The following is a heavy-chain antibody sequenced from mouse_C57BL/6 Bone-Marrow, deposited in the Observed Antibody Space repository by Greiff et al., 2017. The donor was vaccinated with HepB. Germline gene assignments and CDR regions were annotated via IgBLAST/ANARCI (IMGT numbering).Heavy chain of an antibody. CDR2: ISYDGSN. Sequence: EVQLQESGPGLVKPSQSLSLTCSVTGYSITSGYYWNWIRQFPGNKLEWMGYISYDGSNNYNPSLKNRISITRDTSKNQFFLKLNSVTTEDTATYYCARDAYYYGSSQGYFDVWGTGTTVTVSS. D-gene: IGHD1-1*01. V-gene: IGHV3-6*01. J-gene: IGHJ1*03. CDR1: GYSITSGYY. CDR3: ARDAYYYGSSQGYFDV.